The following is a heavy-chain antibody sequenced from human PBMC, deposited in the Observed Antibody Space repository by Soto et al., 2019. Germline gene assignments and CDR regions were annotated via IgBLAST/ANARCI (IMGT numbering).Heavy chain of an antibody. V-gene: IGHV3-21*01. CDR2: ISSSSSYI. CDR3: ARDQRPTTIVVVPAAMSY. CDR1: GFTFSSYS. Sequence: GGSLRLSCASSGFTFSSYSMNWVRQAPGKGLEWVSSISSSSSYIYYADSVKGRFTISRDNAKNSLYLQMNSLRAEDTAVYYCARDQRPTTIVVVPAAMSYWGQGPLVTAS. D-gene: IGHD2-2*01. J-gene: IGHJ4*02.